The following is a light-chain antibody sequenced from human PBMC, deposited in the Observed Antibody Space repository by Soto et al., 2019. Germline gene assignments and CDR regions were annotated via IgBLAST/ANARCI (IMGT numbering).Light chain of an antibody. CDR3: QQYGSLSWT. CDR1: QSVSSY. Sequence: EIVLTQSPATLSLSPGERATLSCRASQSVSSYLAWYQQKPGQAPRLLIYDASNRATGIPARFSGSGSGTDFTLTIGSLEPEDFAVYYCQQYGSLSWTFGQGTKVDIK. J-gene: IGKJ1*01. CDR2: DAS. V-gene: IGKV3-11*01.